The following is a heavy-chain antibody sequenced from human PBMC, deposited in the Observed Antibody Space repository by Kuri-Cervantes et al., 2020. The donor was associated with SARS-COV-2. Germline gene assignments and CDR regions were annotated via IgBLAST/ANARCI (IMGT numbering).Heavy chain of an antibody. J-gene: IGHJ4*02. Sequence: ASVKVSCKASGCTFTSYDINWVRQATGQGLEWMGWMNPNSGNTGYAQKFQGRVTMTRNTSITKAYMELSSLRSEDTAVYYCALECVTMVRGVTPRCPFDYWGQGTLVTVSS. D-gene: IGHD3-10*01. CDR2: MNPNSGNT. V-gene: IGHV1-8*01. CDR1: GCTFTSYD. CDR3: ALECVTMVRGVTPRCPFDY.